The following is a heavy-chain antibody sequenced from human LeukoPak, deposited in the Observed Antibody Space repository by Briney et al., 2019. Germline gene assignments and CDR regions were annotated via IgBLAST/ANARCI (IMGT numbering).Heavy chain of an antibody. CDR3: ARVGGSGYYFDWFDP. D-gene: IGHD3-3*01. J-gene: IGHJ5*02. CDR2: IIPIFGTA. Sequence: GASVKVSCKASGGTFSSYAISWVRQAPGQGLEWMGGIIPIFGTANYAQKFQGRVTITADESTSTAYMELSSLRSEDTAVYYCARVGGSGYYFDWFDPWGQGTLATVSS. CDR1: GGTFSSYA. V-gene: IGHV1-69*13.